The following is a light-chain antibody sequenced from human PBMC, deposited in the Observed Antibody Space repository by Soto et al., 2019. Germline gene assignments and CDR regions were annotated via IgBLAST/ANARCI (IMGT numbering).Light chain of an antibody. J-gene: IGLJ2*01. CDR1: SSDVGGYNY. Sequence: QSALTQPPSASGSPGQSVTISCTGTSSDVGGYNYVSWYQQHPDKAPKLLIYEVSKRPSGVPDRFSGSKSGNTASLTVSGLQAEDEADYYCCSFALRSTLIFGGGTQLTVL. CDR3: CSFALRSTLI. CDR2: EVS. V-gene: IGLV2-8*01.